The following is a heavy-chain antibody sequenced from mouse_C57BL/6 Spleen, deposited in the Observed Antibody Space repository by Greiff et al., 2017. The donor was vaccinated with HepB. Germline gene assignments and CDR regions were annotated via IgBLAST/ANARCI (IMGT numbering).Heavy chain of an antibody. Sequence: EVQLQQSGGGLVQPGGSMKLSCAASGFTFSDAWMDWVRQSPEKGLEWVAEIRNKANNHATYYAESVKGRFTISRDDSKSSVYLQMNSLRAEDTGIYYCSANWDGFFDYWGQGTTLTVSS. J-gene: IGHJ2*01. D-gene: IGHD4-1*01. V-gene: IGHV6-6*01. CDR2: IRNKANNHAT. CDR1: GFTFSDAW. CDR3: SANWDGFFDY.